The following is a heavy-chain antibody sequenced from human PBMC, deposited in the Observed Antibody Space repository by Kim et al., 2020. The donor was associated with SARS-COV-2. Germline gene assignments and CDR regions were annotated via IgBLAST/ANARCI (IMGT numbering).Heavy chain of an antibody. V-gene: IGHV4-31*02. D-gene: IGHD1-1*01. CDR3: ARRMASTAHAFDV. Sequence: YNPSLSGRVSISVDTTKNQFSLFVNSVTAADTAFYCCARRMASTAHAFDVWGQGTKVTVSS. J-gene: IGHJ3*01.